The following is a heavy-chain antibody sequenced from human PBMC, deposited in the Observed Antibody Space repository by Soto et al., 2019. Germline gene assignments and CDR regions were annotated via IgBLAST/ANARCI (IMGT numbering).Heavy chain of an antibody. CDR2: INPNSGGT. J-gene: IGHJ3*02. D-gene: IGHD3-22*01. V-gene: IGHV1-2*04. CDR3: ARGDSSGYYFDDAFDI. Sequence: ASVKVSCKASGYTFTGYYMHWVRQAPGQGLEWMGWINPNSGGTNYAQKFQGWVTMTRDTSISTAYMELSRLRSDDTAVYYCARGDSSGYYFDDAFDIWGQGTMVTVSS. CDR1: GYTFTGYY.